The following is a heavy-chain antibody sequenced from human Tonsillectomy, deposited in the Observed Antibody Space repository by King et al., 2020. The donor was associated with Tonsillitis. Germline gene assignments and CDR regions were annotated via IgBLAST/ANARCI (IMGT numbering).Heavy chain of an antibody. J-gene: IGHJ4*02. D-gene: IGHD3-10*01. CDR2: IYISGST. CDR1: CGSISSGSYY. Sequence: LQLQESGPGLVEPSQTLSLTCTVSCGSISSGSYYWSWIRQPAGKGLEWIGRIYISGSTNYNPSLKSRVTKAVDTSKNQFSLKLSSVTAADTAVYYCARDRSGSGSYYSPFDYWGQGTLVTVSS. V-gene: IGHV4-61*02. CDR3: ARDRSGSGSYYSPFDY.